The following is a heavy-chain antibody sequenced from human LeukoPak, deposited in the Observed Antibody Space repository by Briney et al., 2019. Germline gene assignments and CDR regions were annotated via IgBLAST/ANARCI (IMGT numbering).Heavy chain of an antibody. CDR1: GYSSTTYW. D-gene: IGHD1/OR15-1a*01. Sequence: GESLKISCKGSGYSSTTYWIGWVRQMPGKGLEWMGIIFPGDSDTIYSPSFQGQVTISADKSINTAYLQWSSLKASDTAMYFCATSESQTKFDYWGQGTQVIVSS. CDR3: ATSESQTKFDY. CDR2: IFPGDSDT. V-gene: IGHV5-51*01. J-gene: IGHJ4*02.